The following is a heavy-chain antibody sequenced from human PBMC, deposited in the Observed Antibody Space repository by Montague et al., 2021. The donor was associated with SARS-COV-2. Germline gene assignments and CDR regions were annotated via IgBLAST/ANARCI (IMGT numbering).Heavy chain of an antibody. CDR3: ASVLYYDILTGWYGMDV. V-gene: IGHV4-39*01. Sequence: SETLSLTCIVSGGSISSSSYYWGWIRQPPGKGLEWIGSIYYSGSTYYNPSLKSRVTISVDTSKNQFSLKLSSVTAADTAVYYCASVLYYDILTGWYGMDVWGQGTTVTVSS. J-gene: IGHJ6*02. CDR1: GGSISSSSYY. CDR2: IYYSGST. D-gene: IGHD3-9*01.